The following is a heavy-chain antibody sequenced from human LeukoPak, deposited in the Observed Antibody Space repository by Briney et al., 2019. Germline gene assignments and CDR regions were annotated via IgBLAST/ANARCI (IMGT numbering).Heavy chain of an antibody. CDR1: GYTFTSYG. CDR3: ARVHELRYFDWFGYFDY. Sequence: ASVTVSFKSSGYTFTSYGISWVRQAPGQGLAWVGWISAYNGKTNYAQKLQGRVTMTTDTSTSTAYMELRSLRSDDTAVYYCARVHELRYFDWFGYFDYWGQGTLVTVSS. J-gene: IGHJ4*02. CDR2: ISAYNGKT. D-gene: IGHD3-9*01. V-gene: IGHV1-18*01.